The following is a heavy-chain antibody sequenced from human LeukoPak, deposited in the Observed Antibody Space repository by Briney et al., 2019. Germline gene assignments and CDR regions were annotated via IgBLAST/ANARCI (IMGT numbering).Heavy chain of an antibody. CDR2: IRSKAYGGTT. CDR3: TRETIFGVNWFDP. D-gene: IGHD3-3*01. Sequence: QTGGSLRLSCTASGFTFGDYAMSWFRQAPGQGLEWVGFIRSKAYGGTTEYAASVKGRFTISRDDSKSIAYLQMNSLKTEDTAVYYCTRETIFGVNWFDPWGQGTLVTVSS. CDR1: GFTFGDYA. V-gene: IGHV3-49*03. J-gene: IGHJ5*02.